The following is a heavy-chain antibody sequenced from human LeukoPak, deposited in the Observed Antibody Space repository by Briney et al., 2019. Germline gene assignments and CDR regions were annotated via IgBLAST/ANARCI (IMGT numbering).Heavy chain of an antibody. CDR2: IYYSGST. Sequence: RASETLSLTCTVSGGSISSYYWSWIRQPPGKGLEWIGYIYYSGSTNYNPSLKSRVTISVDTSKNQFSLKLSSVTAADTAVYYCARDFAGGYYYEVNAFDIWGQGTMVTVSS. J-gene: IGHJ3*02. CDR1: GGSISSYY. V-gene: IGHV4-59*01. D-gene: IGHD3-22*01. CDR3: ARDFAGGYYYEVNAFDI.